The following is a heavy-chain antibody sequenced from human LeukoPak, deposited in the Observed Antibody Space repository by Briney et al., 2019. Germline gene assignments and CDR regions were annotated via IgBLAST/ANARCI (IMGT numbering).Heavy chain of an antibody. Sequence: GGSLRLSCAASGLTFSNYAMSWVRQAPGKGLEWVSTISISGSNIYYADSVKGRLSISRDNSKNTLYLQLNSLRGEDTALYYCAKIDPHYYDYTGRRGPIDYWGQGSLVIVSS. CDR2: ISISGSNI. D-gene: IGHD3-22*01. CDR3: AKIDPHYYDYTGRRGPIDY. V-gene: IGHV3-23*05. CDR1: GLTFSNYA. J-gene: IGHJ4*02.